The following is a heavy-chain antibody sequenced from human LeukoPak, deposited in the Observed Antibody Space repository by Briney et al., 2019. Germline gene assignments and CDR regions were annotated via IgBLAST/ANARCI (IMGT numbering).Heavy chain of an antibody. CDR2: SDGSGRLT. Sequence: GGSLRLSCAASGFTFKNFAMSWVRQAPRRGLEWVSSSDGSGRLTYYDDSVKGRFTIYRDNSKDTLYLEMDSLRAEDSAVYYCARAISQFVIGGAAYWGQGTQVTVSS. V-gene: IGHV3-23*01. D-gene: IGHD3-10*01. CDR1: GFTFKNFA. J-gene: IGHJ4*02. CDR3: ARAISQFVIGGAAY.